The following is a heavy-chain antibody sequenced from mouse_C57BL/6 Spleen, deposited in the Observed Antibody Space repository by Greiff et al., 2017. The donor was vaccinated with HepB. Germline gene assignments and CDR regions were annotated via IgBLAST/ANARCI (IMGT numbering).Heavy chain of an antibody. D-gene: IGHD1-1*01. J-gene: IGHJ3*01. V-gene: IGHV1-59*01. CDR3: ARPGDYYGSSPWVAY. Sequence: QVQLQQPGAELVRPGTSVKLSCKASGYTFTSYWMHWVKQRPGQGLEWIGVIDPSDSYTNYNQKFKGKATLTVDTSSSTAYLQLSSLTSEDSAVYYCARPGDYYGSSPWVAYWGQGTLVTVSA. CDR1: GYTFTSYW. CDR2: IDPSDSYT.